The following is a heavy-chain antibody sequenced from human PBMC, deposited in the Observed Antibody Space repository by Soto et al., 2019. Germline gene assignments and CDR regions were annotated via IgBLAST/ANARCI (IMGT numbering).Heavy chain of an antibody. J-gene: IGHJ6*03. CDR2: ICYDGSNK. CDR3: ARDLGAAAGSNEFYYYYSMDV. CDR1: GFTFSSYG. Sequence: QVQLVESGGGVVQPGRSLRLSCAASGFTFSSYGMHWVRQAPGKGLEWVAVICYDGSNKYYADSVKGRFTISRDNSKNTLYLQMNSLRAEEQAVYYCARDLGAAAGSNEFYYYYSMDVWGKGTTVTVSS. V-gene: IGHV3-33*01. D-gene: IGHD6-13*01.